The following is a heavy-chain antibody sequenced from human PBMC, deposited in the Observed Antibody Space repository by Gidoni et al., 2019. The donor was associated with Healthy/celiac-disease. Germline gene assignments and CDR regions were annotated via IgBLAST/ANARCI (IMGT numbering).Heavy chain of an antibody. Sequence: EVQLVESGGGLVQPGRSLRLSCAASGFTFDDYAMHWVRQAPGKGLEWVSGISWNSGSIGYADSVKGRFTISRDNAKNSLYLQMNSLRAEAMALYYCAKASSGSYYTEVFDYWGQGTLVTVSS. J-gene: IGHJ4*02. CDR3: AKASSGSYYTEVFDY. CDR2: ISWNSGSI. CDR1: GFTFDDYA. D-gene: IGHD3-10*01. V-gene: IGHV3-9*03.